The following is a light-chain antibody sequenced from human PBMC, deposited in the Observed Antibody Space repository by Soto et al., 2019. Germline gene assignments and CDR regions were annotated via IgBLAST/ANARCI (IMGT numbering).Light chain of an antibody. CDR3: QQSYSAPRYT. J-gene: IGKJ2*01. Sequence: DIQMTQSPSSLSASVGDRVTITCRASQSISSYLNWYQQKPGKAPKLLIYAASSLQSGVPSRFSGSGSGTDFTLTTSSLQPTAFATYYCQQSYSAPRYTFGQGTKLENK. V-gene: IGKV1-39*01. CDR2: AAS. CDR1: QSISSY.